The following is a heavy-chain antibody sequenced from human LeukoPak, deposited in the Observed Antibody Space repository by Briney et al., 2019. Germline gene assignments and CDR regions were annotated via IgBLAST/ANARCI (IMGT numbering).Heavy chain of an antibody. Sequence: GVSLKISCKGSGYSFTSYWIGWVRQMPGKGLEWMGIIYPGDSDTRYSPSFQGQGTISADKSICTAYPQWSSLKASDTAMYYCASLAYSSSWYFDAFDIWGQGTMVTVSS. CDR2: IYPGDSDT. J-gene: IGHJ3*02. D-gene: IGHD6-13*01. V-gene: IGHV5-51*01. CDR1: GYSFTSYW. CDR3: ASLAYSSSWYFDAFDI.